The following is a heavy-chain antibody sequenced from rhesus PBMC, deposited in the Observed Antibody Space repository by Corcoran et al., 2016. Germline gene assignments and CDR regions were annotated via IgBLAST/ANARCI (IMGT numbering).Heavy chain of an antibody. Sequence: QVQLQESGPGLVKPSETLSLTCAVSGYSISSGYYWGWIRQSPGKGLEYIGYISGGTGPTYSTPSLKSRITISKDSSKNQFSLKLTSVTAADTAFYFCARHSDTVTTFGLDSWGQGVVVTVSS. D-gene: IGHD4-23*01. CDR1: GYSISSGYY. J-gene: IGHJ6*01. V-gene: IGHV4-99*01. CDR2: ISGGTGPT. CDR3: ARHSDTVTTFGLDS.